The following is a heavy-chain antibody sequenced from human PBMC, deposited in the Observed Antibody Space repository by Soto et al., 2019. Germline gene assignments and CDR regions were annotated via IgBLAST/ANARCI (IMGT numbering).Heavy chain of an antibody. D-gene: IGHD3-22*01. CDR1: GDSISSYY. Sequence: QVQLQESGPGLVKPSETLSLTCAVSGDSISSYYCMWIRQPPGKGLESIGFLYYGRSANYNPSLKSRAPWSVDTSTNQGSLTLSSMTAADTAVYYCALRSMAVVPEYWGQGTLVTVSS. CDR3: ALRSMAVVPEY. V-gene: IGHV4-59*01. CDR2: LYYGRSA. J-gene: IGHJ4*02.